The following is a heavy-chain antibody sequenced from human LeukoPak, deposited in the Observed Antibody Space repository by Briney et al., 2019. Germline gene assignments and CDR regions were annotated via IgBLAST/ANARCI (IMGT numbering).Heavy chain of an antibody. V-gene: IGHV6-1*01. CDR2: TYYRSKWYN. CDR3: AWLYSHDYGDPPYIDY. CDR1: GDSVSSNSAA. Sequence: SQTLSLTCAISGDSVSSNSAAWNWIRQSPSRGLEWLGRTYYRSKWYNDYAVSVKSRITINPDTSKNQFSLQLNSVTPEDTAVYYCAWLYSHDYGDPPYIDYWGQGTLVTVSS. D-gene: IGHD4-17*01. J-gene: IGHJ4*02.